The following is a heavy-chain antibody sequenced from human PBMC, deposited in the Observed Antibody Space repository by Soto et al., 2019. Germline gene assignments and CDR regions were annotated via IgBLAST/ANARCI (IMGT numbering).Heavy chain of an antibody. CDR1: GYTFTSYG. J-gene: IGHJ5*02. D-gene: IGHD3-10*01. CDR3: ARGFSDDGLVNSDWFDP. CDR2: ISAYNGNT. V-gene: IGHV1-18*01. Sequence: ASVKVSCKASGYTFTSYGISWVRQAPGQGLEWMGWISAYNGNTNYAQKLQGRVTMTTDTFTSTAYMELRSLRSDDTAVYYCARGFSDDGLVNSDWFDPWGQGTLVTVSS.